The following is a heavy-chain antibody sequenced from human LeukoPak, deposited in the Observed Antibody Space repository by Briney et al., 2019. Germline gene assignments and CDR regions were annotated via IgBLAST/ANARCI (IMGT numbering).Heavy chain of an antibody. Sequence: GGSLRLSCAASGFTFSSYAMHWVRQAPGKGLEWVAVISYDGSNKYYADSVKGRFTISRDNSKNTLYLQMNSLRAEDTAVYYCAKWPDLTIGAFLAVAGSRGQGTLVTVSS. V-gene: IGHV3-30-3*02. CDR3: AKWPDLTIGAFLAVAGS. J-gene: IGHJ4*02. D-gene: IGHD6-19*01. CDR2: ISYDGSNK. CDR1: GFTFSSYA.